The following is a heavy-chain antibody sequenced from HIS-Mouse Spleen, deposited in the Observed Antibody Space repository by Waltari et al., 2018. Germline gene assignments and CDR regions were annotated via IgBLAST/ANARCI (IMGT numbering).Heavy chain of an antibody. V-gene: IGHV4-39*07. CDR2: IYYSGST. D-gene: IGHD5-12*01. Sequence: QLQLQESGPGLVKPSETRSLTCTVPGGSIRRSSYYGGWIRQPPGKGLEWIGSIYYSGSTYYNPSLKSRVTISVDTSKNQFSLKLSSVTAADTAVYYCARDGYSGYGHDAFDIWGQGTMVTVSS. CDR1: GGSIRRSSYY. CDR3: ARDGYSGYGHDAFDI. J-gene: IGHJ3*02.